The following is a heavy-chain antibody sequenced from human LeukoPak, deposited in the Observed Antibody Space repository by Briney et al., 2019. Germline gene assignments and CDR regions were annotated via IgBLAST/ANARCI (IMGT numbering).Heavy chain of an antibody. V-gene: IGHV3-23*01. D-gene: IGHD6-13*01. CDR3: AKDLSAAYYYYYGMDV. J-gene: IGHJ6*02. Sequence: PGGSLRLSCAASGFTFSSYAMSWVRQAPGKGLEWVSAISGSGGSTYYADSVKGRFTISRDNSKNTLYLQMNSLRAEDTAIYYCAKDLSAAYYYYYGMDVWGQGTTVTVSS. CDR1: GFTFSSYA. CDR2: ISGSGGST.